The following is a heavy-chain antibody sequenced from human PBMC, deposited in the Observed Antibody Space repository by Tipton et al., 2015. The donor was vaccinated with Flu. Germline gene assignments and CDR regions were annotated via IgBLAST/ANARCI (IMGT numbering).Heavy chain of an antibody. V-gene: IGHV4-39*01. J-gene: IGHJ4*02. CDR2: IYPSGTT. Sequence: TLSLTCTVSSGSIRSTNYFCAWIRQPPGKRLELIGSIYPSGTTYYNPSLKSRVTISVDTSKSQFSLMLRSVTAADMAVYYCARLSYYDVDLKNFYFDYWVQGALVTVSS. D-gene: IGHD3-10*02. CDR1: SGSIRSTNYF. CDR3: ARLSYYDVDLKNFYFDY.